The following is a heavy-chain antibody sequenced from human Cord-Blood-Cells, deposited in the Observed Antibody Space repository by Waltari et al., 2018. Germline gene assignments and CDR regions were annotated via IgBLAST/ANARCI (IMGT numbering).Heavy chain of an antibody. CDR1: GGTFSSYA. CDR3: ARDLDPGIAAAGIFDY. Sequence: QVQLVQSGAEVKTPGSSVKVSCKASGGTFSSYAISWVRQAPGQGLEWMGGIIPIFGTANYAQKFQGRVTITADESTSTAYMELSSLRSEDTAVYYCARDLDPGIAAAGIFDYWGQGTLVTVSS. D-gene: IGHD6-13*01. J-gene: IGHJ4*02. CDR2: IIPIFGTA. V-gene: IGHV1-69*01.